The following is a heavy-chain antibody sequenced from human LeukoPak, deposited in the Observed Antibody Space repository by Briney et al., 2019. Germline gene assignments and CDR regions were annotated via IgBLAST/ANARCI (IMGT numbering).Heavy chain of an antibody. CDR1: GGSISSGDYY. CDR2: IYYSGST. V-gene: IGHV4-30-4*01. CDR3: AREPSLGSPVGPRLY. Sequence: SQTLSLTCTVSGGSISSGDYYWSWIRQPPGKGLEWIGYIYYSGSTYYNPSLKSRVTISVDTSKNQFSLKLSSVTAADTAVYYCAREPSLGSPVGPRLYWGQGTLVTVSS. D-gene: IGHD3-16*02. J-gene: IGHJ4*02.